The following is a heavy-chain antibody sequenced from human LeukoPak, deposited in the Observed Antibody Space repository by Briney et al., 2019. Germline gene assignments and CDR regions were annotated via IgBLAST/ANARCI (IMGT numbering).Heavy chain of an antibody. CDR1: GFTFSSYG. Sequence: PGGTLRLSCAASGFTFSSYGMSWVRQAPGKGLVWVSRINSDGTTTTYADSVKGRFSMSRDNAKNTLYLQMNSLRAEDTAVYYCARGPPQVSFGYDWGQGTLVTVSS. J-gene: IGHJ4*02. D-gene: IGHD5-18*01. V-gene: IGHV3-74*01. CDR3: ARGPPQVSFGYD. CDR2: INSDGTTT.